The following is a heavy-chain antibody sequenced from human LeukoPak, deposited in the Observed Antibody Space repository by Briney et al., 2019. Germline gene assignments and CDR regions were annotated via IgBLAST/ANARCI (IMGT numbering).Heavy chain of an antibody. CDR3: SGQGS. CDR2: NKRKTDGGTT. J-gene: IGHJ5*02. V-gene: IGHV3-15*01. CDR1: GFTVSNAW. Sequence: PGGSLRLSCTASGFTVSNAWMHWVRQAPGKGLEWVGRNKRKTDGGTTDFAAPVKGRFAISRDVSKNTLYLQMSSLKTEDTAVYYCSGQGSWGQGTLVTVSS. D-gene: IGHD2-8*02.